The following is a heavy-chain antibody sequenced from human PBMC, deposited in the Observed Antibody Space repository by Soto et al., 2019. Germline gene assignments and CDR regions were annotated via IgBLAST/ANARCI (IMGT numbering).Heavy chain of an antibody. D-gene: IGHD4-17*01. Sequence: GESLKISCKGSGYNFTRYWIGWVRQMPGNGLEWMGIIYPGDSDTRYSPYFQGQVTISADKSISTAYLQWSSLKASDTAMYYCARLYGDPLLVVGPYYYYYMDVWGKGTTVTVSS. CDR3: ARLYGDPLLVVGPYYYYYMDV. CDR2: IYPGDSDT. J-gene: IGHJ6*03. V-gene: IGHV5-51*01. CDR1: GYNFTRYW.